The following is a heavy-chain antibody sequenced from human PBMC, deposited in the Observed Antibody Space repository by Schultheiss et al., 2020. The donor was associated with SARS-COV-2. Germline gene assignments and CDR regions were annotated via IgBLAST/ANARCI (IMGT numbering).Heavy chain of an antibody. V-gene: IGHV4-59*10. Sequence: SETLSLTCAVYGGSFSGYYWSWIRQPAGKGLEWIGRIYTSGSTNYNPSLKSRVTMSVDTSKNQFSLKLTSVTAADTAVYYCARARDTGSYYVWGPGTLVTVSS. CDR2: IYTSGST. CDR1: GGSFSGYY. D-gene: IGHD1-26*01. J-gene: IGHJ4*02. CDR3: ARARDTGSYYV.